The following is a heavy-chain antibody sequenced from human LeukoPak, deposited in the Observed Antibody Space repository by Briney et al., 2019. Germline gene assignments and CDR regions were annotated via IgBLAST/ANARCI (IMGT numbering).Heavy chain of an antibody. CDR1: GYTFTSYA. J-gene: IGHJ5*02. Sequence: ASVKVSCKASGYTFTSYAMNWVRQAPGQELEWMGWIDTNTGNPTYAQGFTGRFVFSLDTSVSTAYLQISSLKAEDTAVYYCARDPTAYCSSTSCYAWFDPWGQGTLVTVSS. CDR2: IDTNTGNP. CDR3: ARDPTAYCSSTSCYAWFDP. D-gene: IGHD2-2*01. V-gene: IGHV7-4-1*02.